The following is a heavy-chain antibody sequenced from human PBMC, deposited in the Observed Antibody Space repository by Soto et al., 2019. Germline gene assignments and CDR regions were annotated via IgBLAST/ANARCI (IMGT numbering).Heavy chain of an antibody. Sequence: EVQLVESGGGLVQPGGSLRLSCAASGFTFSNYWMHWVRLPPGKGLLWVSRINIGGSAANYAGSVEGRFTVSRDDAKNTLYLQMNSLRDADTAVYYCARGTNAWYGSDYWGQGAPVTASS. D-gene: IGHD6-13*01. V-gene: IGHV3-74*01. CDR3: ARGTNAWYGSDY. CDR1: GFTFSNYW. J-gene: IGHJ4*02. CDR2: INIGGSAA.